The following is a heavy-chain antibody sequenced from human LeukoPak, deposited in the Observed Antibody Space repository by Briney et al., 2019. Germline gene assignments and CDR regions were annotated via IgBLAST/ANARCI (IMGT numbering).Heavy chain of an antibody. CDR1: GFTFDDYA. CDR3: AKDIGGFYGSGSYYNVHAFDI. J-gene: IGHJ3*02. CDR2: ISWNSGSI. V-gene: IGHV3-9*01. D-gene: IGHD3-10*01. Sequence: TGGSLRLSCAASGFTFDDYAMHWVRQAPGKGLEWVSGISWNSGSIGYADSVEGRFTISRDNAKNSLYLQMNSLRAEDTALYYCAKDIGGFYGSGSYYNVHAFDIWGQGTMVTVSS.